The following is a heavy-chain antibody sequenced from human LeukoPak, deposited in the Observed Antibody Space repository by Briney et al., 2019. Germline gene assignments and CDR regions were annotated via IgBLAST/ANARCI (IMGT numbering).Heavy chain of an antibody. V-gene: IGHV3-33*06. J-gene: IGHJ6*03. CDR2: IWYDGSSK. Sequence: PGRSLRLSCAASGFTFSSYGMHWVRHAPGQGLEREAVIWYDGSSKYYADSVKGLFTISRDNSKSTLYLQMNSLRAEDTAVYYCAKAPGRSSYYYMDVCGKGATLTVSS. D-gene: IGHD3-22*01. CDR3: AKAPGRSSYYYMDV. CDR1: GFTFSSYG.